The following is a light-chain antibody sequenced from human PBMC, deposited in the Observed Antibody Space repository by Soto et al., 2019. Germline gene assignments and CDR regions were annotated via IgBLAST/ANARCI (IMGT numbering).Light chain of an antibody. V-gene: IGLV2-14*03. Sequence: QSALTQPASVSGSPGQSITISCTGTSSDVGGYTYVSWYQQHPGKAPKLLIYDVNNRPSGVSNRFSGSKSGNTASLTISGLQAEDEADYYCTSDTTTSTVMFGGGTKLTVL. CDR2: DVN. CDR3: TSDTTTSTVM. J-gene: IGLJ3*02. CDR1: SSDVGGYTY.